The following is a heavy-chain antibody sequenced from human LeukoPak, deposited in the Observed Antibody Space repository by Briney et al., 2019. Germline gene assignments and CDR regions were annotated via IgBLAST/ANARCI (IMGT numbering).Heavy chain of an antibody. CDR1: GYTFTNYY. CDR2: ISPSGGST. D-gene: IGHD3-10*01. CDR3: ARAPDNSDWSGNF. J-gene: IGHJ4*02. V-gene: IGHV1-46*01. Sequence: ASVKVSCKASGYTFTNYYMYWVRQAPGQGLEWMGVISPSGGSTNFAQKFQGRVTMTRDTSTSTVYMELSSLGSEDTAVYYCARAPDNSDWSGNFWGQGTLVTVSS.